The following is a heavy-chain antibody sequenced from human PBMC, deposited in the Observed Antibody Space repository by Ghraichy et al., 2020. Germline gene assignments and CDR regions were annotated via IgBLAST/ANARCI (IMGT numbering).Heavy chain of an antibody. Sequence: GGSLRLSCAASGFTFSSYGMHWVRQAPGKGLEWVAVIWYDGSNKYYADSVKGRFTISRDNSKNTLYLQMNSLRAEDTAVYYCASLLPWDTIFGVGYGMDVWGQGTTVTVSS. V-gene: IGHV3-33*01. CDR1: GFTFSSYG. J-gene: IGHJ6*02. CDR2: IWYDGSNK. CDR3: ASLLPWDTIFGVGYGMDV. D-gene: IGHD3-3*01.